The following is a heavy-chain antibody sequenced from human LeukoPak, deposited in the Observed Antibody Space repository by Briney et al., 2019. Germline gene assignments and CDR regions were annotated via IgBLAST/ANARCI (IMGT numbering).Heavy chain of an antibody. Sequence: GGSLRLSCAASGFTLSSYWMEWVRQAPGKGLLWVSRINSDGTNTRYADSVKGRFTISRDNAKNTLYLQMNSLRVDDTVLYFCARHLSVAATSPLQHWGQGTLVTVSS. CDR1: GFTLSSYW. J-gene: IGHJ1*01. D-gene: IGHD6-19*01. CDR2: INSDGTNT. CDR3: ARHLSVAATSPLQH. V-gene: IGHV3-74*01.